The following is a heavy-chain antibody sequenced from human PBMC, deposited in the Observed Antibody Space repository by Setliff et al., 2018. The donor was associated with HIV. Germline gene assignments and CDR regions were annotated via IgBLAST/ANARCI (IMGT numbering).Heavy chain of an antibody. CDR1: GGSFSGYY. D-gene: IGHD3-16*01. CDR3: ASGGVDFVWGSYSPVPI. V-gene: IGHV4-34*01. CDR2: INHSGST. J-gene: IGHJ3*02. Sequence: PSETLSLTCAVYGGSFSGYYWSWIRQSPGKGLEWIGEINHSGSTYYNPSLKSRVTISVDTSKNQFSLKLSSVTAADTAVYYCASGGVDFVWGSYSPVPIWGQGTMVTVSS.